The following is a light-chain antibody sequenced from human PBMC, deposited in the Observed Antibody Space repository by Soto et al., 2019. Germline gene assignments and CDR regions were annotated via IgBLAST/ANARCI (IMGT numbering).Light chain of an antibody. CDR1: QSVSTN. Sequence: EIVLTQSPATPSLSPGERAMLACMSSQSVSTNVAWYQQKPGQAPRLLIYGASTRATGIPARFSGGGSGTEFTLTISSLQSEDLAVYYCQQYKNWPPLTFGGGTKVDIK. J-gene: IGKJ4*01. V-gene: IGKV3-15*01. CDR3: QQYKNWPPLT. CDR2: GAS.